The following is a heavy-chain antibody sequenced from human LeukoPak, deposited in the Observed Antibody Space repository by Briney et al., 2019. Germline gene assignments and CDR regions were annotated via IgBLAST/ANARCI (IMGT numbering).Heavy chain of an antibody. CDR3: ARAGWNLFLNF. CDR1: GFTFNTYW. V-gene: IGHV3-7*01. D-gene: IGHD1-7*01. CDR2: IKEEGSEK. Sequence: QPGGSLRLSCAASGFTFNTYWMTWVRQAPGMGLEWVANIKEEGSEKNYVDSVKGRFTISRDNAKNSLYLQMNNLRAEDTAVYYCARAGWNLFLNFWGQGTLVTVSS. J-gene: IGHJ4*02.